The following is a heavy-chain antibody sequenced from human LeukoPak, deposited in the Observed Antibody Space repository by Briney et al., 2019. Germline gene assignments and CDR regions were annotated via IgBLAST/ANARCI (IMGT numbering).Heavy chain of an antibody. Sequence: ASVKVSCKASGYIFTSYDINWVRQATGQGLEWIGSMNPNSGNTGYAQKFQGRVTMTRNTSISTAYMELSSLRSEDTAVYYCATDCSGGSCYSGVNAFDIWGQGTMVTVSS. J-gene: IGHJ3*02. V-gene: IGHV1-8*01. CDR1: GYIFTSYD. CDR3: ATDCSGGSCYSGVNAFDI. D-gene: IGHD2-15*01. CDR2: MNPNSGNT.